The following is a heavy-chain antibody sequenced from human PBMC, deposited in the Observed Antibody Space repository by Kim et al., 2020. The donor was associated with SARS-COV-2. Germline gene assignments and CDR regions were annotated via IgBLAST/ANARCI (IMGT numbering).Heavy chain of an antibody. J-gene: IGHJ4*02. D-gene: IGHD6-13*01. V-gene: IGHV4-4*09. Sequence: NYNPSLKGRVTISVDTSKNQFSLKLSSVTAADTAVYYCASSSWLTTPLDYWGQGTLVTVSS. CDR3: ASSSWLTTPLDY.